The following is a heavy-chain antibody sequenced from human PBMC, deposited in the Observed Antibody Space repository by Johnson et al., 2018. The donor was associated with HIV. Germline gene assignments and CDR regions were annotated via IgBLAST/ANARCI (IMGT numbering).Heavy chain of an antibody. Sequence: SWVRQAPGKGLEWVANIKQDGIEKYYVDSVKGRFTISRDNAKNSLYLQMNSLKTEDTAVYYCARGRIYGAFAFDIWGQGTMVTVSS. CDR3: ARGRIYGAFAFDI. D-gene: IGHD3-10*01. V-gene: IGHV3-7*03. CDR2: IKQDGIEK. J-gene: IGHJ3*02.